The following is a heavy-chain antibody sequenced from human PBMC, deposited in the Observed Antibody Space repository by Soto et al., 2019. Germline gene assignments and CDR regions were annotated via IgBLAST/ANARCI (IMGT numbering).Heavy chain of an antibody. V-gene: IGHV1-58*01. J-gene: IGHJ6*02. CDR1: GFTFPRSA. CDR2: IVVGSGNT. Sequence: GASVKGSFKASGFTFPRSAVQWVRQARGQRLEWLGWIVVGSGNTNYAQKFQERVTITRDMSTSTAYMELSSLRSEDTAVYYCAADRNTLELLRYYAMDVWGQGTTVTVSS. CDR3: AADRNTLELLRYYAMDV. D-gene: IGHD1-7*01.